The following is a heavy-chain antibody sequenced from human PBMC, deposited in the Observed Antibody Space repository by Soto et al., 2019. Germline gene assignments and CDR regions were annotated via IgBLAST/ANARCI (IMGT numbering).Heavy chain of an antibody. V-gene: IGHV4-39*01. Sequence: TSETLSLTCTVSGGSISSGPYSWGWIRQPPGKGLEWIGTFYYSGSTNYNPSLESRVTISVDTSKNQFSLKVSSVTAADTGVYFCARNGGSTWHYFDSWGQGTVVTVSS. D-gene: IGHD6-13*01. CDR1: GGSISSGPYS. CDR2: FYYSGST. J-gene: IGHJ4*02. CDR3: ARNGGSTWHYFDS.